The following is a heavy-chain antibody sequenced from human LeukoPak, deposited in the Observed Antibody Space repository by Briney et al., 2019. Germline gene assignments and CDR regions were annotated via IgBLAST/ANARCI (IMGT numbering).Heavy chain of an antibody. Sequence: SETLSLTCTVSGGSISSYYWSWIRQPPGKGLEWIGYIYYSGSTNYNPSLKSRVTISVDTSKNQFSLKLSSVNAADTAVYYCARQAGRYCSSTSCYTGGPWGQGTLVTVSS. CDR3: ARQAGRYCSSTSCYTGGP. J-gene: IGHJ5*02. V-gene: IGHV4-59*01. CDR2: IYYSGST. CDR1: GGSISSYY. D-gene: IGHD2-2*02.